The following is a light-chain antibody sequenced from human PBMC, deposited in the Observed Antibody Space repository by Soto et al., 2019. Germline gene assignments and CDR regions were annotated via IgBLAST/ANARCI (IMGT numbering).Light chain of an antibody. CDR2: GAS. CDR3: QHYGSALFT. Sequence: EIVLTQSPGSLSLSPGETATLSCRACQGFSSSYLAWCQQQPGQAPMLLIYGASSRAAGIPDRFSGSGYGTDLTLTISSLEPEDFAVYYCQHYGSALFTFGPGPKVDVK. CDR1: QGFSSSY. V-gene: IGKV3-20*01. J-gene: IGKJ3*01.